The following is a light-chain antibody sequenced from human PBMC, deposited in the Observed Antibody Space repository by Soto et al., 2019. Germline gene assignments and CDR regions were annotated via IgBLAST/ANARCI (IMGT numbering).Light chain of an antibody. CDR2: EVS. J-gene: IGLJ1*01. V-gene: IGLV2-14*03. CDR3: SSYTSSSTRV. CDR1: SSDVGAYDY. Sequence: QSALTQAASVSGSPGQSITISCTGTSSDVGAYDYVSWYQQHPDKAPKLMIYEVSNRRSGVSNFFSGCKSVYTATQDIFVLQADDEADYYCSSYTSSSTRVFGTGTKVTV.